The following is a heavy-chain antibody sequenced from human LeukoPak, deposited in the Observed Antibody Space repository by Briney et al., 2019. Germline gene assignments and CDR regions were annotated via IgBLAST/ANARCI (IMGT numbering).Heavy chain of an antibody. CDR2: ITSSSSYI. CDR1: GFTFSSKS. Sequence: PGGSLRLSCAASGFTFSSKSMNWVRQAPGKGLQWVSSITSSSSYIYYADSVKGRFTISRDNAKNSLYMQMNSLRAEDKAVYYCARERSGYDFWSGYYPGEDYYYYGMDVWGQGTTVTVSS. CDR3: ARERSGYDFWSGYYPGEDYYYYGMDV. D-gene: IGHD3-3*01. J-gene: IGHJ6*02. V-gene: IGHV3-21*01.